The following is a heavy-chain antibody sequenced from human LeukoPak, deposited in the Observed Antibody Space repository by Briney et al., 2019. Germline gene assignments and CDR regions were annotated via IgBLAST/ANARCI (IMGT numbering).Heavy chain of an antibody. CDR1: GFTFSSHA. CDR2: LSYEGSNK. Sequence: GGSLRLSCPPSGFTFSSHAMHWVRQAPGKGLEWVAFLSYEGSNKYYADSVKGRFTISRDNSKNTLYLQMNSLRAEDTAVYYCARDQLKEAVAGFFDYWGQGTLVTVSS. V-gene: IGHV3-30-3*01. J-gene: IGHJ4*02. CDR3: ARDQLKEAVAGFFDY. D-gene: IGHD6-19*01.